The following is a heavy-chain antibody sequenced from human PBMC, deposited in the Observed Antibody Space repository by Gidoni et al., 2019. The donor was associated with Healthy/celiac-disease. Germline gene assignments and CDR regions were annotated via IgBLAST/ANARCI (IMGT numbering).Heavy chain of an antibody. Sequence: PGLVKPSETLSLTCTVSGGSISSSSYYWGWIRQPPGKGLEWIGSIYYSGSTYYNPSLKSRVTISVDTSKNQFSLKLSSVTAADTAVYDCARLKGRPYYYGSGSYYFDYWGQGTLVTVSS. CDR1: GGSISSSSYY. CDR2: IYYSGST. D-gene: IGHD3-10*01. CDR3: ARLKGRPYYYGSGSYYFDY. J-gene: IGHJ4*02. V-gene: IGHV4-39*01.